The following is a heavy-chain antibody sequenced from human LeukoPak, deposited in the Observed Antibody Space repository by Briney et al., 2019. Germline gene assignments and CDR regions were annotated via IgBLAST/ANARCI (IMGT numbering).Heavy chain of an antibody. CDR3: ARWVAATPGNAFDI. CDR1: GDSISSNNW. J-gene: IGHJ3*02. V-gene: IGHV4-4*02. Sequence: PSETLSLTCAVSGDSISSNNWWSWVRQPPGKGLEWIGEINHSGSTNYNPSLKSRVTISIDKFKNQFSLKLSSVTAADTAVYYCARWVAATPGNAFDIWGQGTMVTVSS. D-gene: IGHD2-15*01. CDR2: INHSGST.